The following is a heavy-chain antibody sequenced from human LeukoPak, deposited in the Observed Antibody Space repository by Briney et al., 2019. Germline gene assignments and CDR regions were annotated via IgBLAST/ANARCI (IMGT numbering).Heavy chain of an antibody. D-gene: IGHD2-21*01. CDR3: AVGWRAITYYFDY. J-gene: IGHJ4*02. CDR2: INPNSGGT. V-gene: IGHV1-2*04. Sequence: ASVKVSCKASGYTFTSYAMNWVRQAPGQGLEWMGWINPNSGGTNYAQKFQGWVTMTRDTSTSTVYMELSSLRSEDTAVYYCAVGWRAITYYFDYWGQGTLVTVSS. CDR1: GYTFTSYA.